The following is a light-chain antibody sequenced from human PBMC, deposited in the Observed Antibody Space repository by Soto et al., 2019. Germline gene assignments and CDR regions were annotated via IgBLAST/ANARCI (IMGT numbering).Light chain of an antibody. CDR3: SSYASSTTFV. CDR2: DVS. Sequence: QSVLTQPASVSGSPGQSITISCTGTSSDVGGYSYVSWYQQHPGKAPKLMIYDVSNRPSGVSNRFSASKSGNTASLTISGLQAEDEAEYYCSSYASSTTFVFGTGTKVTVL. V-gene: IGLV2-14*03. J-gene: IGLJ1*01. CDR1: SSDVGGYSY.